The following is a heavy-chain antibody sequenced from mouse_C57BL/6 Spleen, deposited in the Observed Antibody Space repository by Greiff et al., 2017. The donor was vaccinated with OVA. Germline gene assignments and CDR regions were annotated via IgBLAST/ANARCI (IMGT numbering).Heavy chain of an antibody. V-gene: IGHV1-69*01. J-gene: IGHJ3*01. CDR2: IDPSDSYT. Sequence: VQLQQSGAELVMPGASVKLSCKASGYTFTSYWMHWVKQRPGQGLEWIGEIDPSDSYTNYNQKFKGKSTLTVDKSSSTAYMQLSSLTSEDSAVYYCAFGYDGFAYWGQGTLVTVSA. CDR1: GYTFTSYW. CDR3: AFGYDGFAY. D-gene: IGHD2-2*01.